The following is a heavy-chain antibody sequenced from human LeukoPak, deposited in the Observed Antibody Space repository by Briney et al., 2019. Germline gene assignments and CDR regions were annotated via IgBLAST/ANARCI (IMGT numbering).Heavy chain of an antibody. Sequence: SETLSLTCTVSGGSIGSSSYYWGWIRQPPGKGLNWIGSIYYSGSTYYNPSLKSRVTISVDTSKNQFSLKLSSVTAADTAVYYCARGDFWSGYYSVVRAPLNWFDPWGQGTLVTVSS. CDR3: ARGDFWSGYYSVVRAPLNWFDP. J-gene: IGHJ5*02. CDR2: IYYSGST. D-gene: IGHD3-3*01. CDR1: GGSIGSSSYY. V-gene: IGHV4-39*07.